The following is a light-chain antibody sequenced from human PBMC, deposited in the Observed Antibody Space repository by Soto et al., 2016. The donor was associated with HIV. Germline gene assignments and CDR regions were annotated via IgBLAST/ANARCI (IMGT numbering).Light chain of an antibody. J-gene: IGKJ1*01. CDR3: LQHNSYPPT. V-gene: IGKV1-33*01. CDR2: DAS. CDR1: QEISNY. Sequence: DIQMTQSPSSLSASVGDRVTITCQASQEISNYLNWYQQKPGKAPKLLIFDASNLETGVPSRFSGSGSGTDFTFTISSLQPEDFATYYCLQHNSYPPTFGQGTKVEIK.